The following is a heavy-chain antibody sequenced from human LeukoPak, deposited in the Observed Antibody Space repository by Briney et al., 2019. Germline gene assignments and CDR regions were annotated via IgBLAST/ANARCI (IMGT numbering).Heavy chain of an antibody. J-gene: IGHJ5*02. CDR3: AKAVVYPGSSSGWFDP. Sequence: PGGSLRLSCAASGFTFSSYGMHWVRQAPGKGLEWVAFIRYDGSNKYYADSVKGRFTISRDNSKNTLYLQMNSLRAEDTAVYYCAKAVVYPGSSSGWFDPWGQGTLVTVSS. D-gene: IGHD6-13*01. CDR1: GFTFSSYG. V-gene: IGHV3-30*02. CDR2: IRYDGSNK.